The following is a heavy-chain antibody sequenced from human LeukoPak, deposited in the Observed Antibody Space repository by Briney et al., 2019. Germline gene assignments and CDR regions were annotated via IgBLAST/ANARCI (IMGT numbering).Heavy chain of an antibody. CDR1: GDFISSQY. CDR3: AATIKRQEVDTDFDS. J-gene: IGHJ4*02. D-gene: IGHD6-25*01. V-gene: IGHV4-59*11. CDR2: MYHSGSI. Sequence: SETQTLMCTLPGDFISSQYASWTRQPPGKGLEWIGYMYHSGSINYSPSLKSRVTISIATSKNQFSLRPTSVTAADTAVYYCAATIKRQEVDTDFDSWGQGNLVTVSS.